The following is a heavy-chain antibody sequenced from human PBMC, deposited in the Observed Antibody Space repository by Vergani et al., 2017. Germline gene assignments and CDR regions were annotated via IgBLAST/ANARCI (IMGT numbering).Heavy chain of an antibody. J-gene: IGHJ6*02. CDR3: AGAAYSGSSQDVGYYYYYGMDV. CDR2: IIPIFGTA. V-gene: IGHV1-69*06. CDR1: GGTFSSYA. D-gene: IGHD1-26*01. Sequence: QVQLVQSGAEVKKPGSSVKVSCKASGGTFSSYAISWVRQAPGQGLEWMGGIIPIFGTANYAQKFQGRVTITADKSTSTAYMELSSLRSEDTAVYYCAGAAYSGSSQDVGYYYYYGMDVWGQGTTVTVSS.